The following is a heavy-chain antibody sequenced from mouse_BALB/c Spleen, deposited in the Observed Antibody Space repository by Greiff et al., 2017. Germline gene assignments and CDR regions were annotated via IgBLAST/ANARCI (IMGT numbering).Heavy chain of an antibody. CDR3: ARDHYYGSSYGGFAY. J-gene: IGHJ3*01. Sequence: VQLQQSGPGLVAPSQSLSITCTVSGFSLTSYGVHWVRQPPGKGLEWLGVIWAGGSTNYNSALMSRLSISKDNSKSQVFVKMNSLQTDDTAMDYCARDHYYGSSYGGFAYWGQGTLVTVSA. CDR2: IWAGGST. D-gene: IGHD1-1*01. V-gene: IGHV2-9*02. CDR1: GFSLTSYG.